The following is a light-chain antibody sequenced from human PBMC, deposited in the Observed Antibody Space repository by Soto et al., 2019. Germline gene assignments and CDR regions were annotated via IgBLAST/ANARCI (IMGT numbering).Light chain of an antibody. CDR3: QQYNSYPYT. J-gene: IGKJ2*01. Sequence: DIQMTQSPSTLSASVGDRVTITCRASQSINNWLAWYQQKPGKAPNLLIYKASSLESGVPSRFSGSRSGTEFTLTISSLQPDDYATYYCQQYNSYPYTFGQGTKLEIK. V-gene: IGKV1-5*03. CDR1: QSINNW. CDR2: KAS.